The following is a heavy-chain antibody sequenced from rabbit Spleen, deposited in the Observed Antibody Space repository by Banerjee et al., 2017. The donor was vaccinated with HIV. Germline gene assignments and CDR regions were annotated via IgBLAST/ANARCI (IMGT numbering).Heavy chain of an antibody. Sequence: QLEESAGGLVQPGGSLKLSCKASGFTLSSYYMNWVRQAPGKGLEWIGYIDPVFGITYYANWVSGRFSISRENAQNTVFLQMTSLTAADTATYFCARSKYISSSRYSPDWLDLWGPGTLVTVS. D-gene: IGHD1-1*01. CDR3: ARSKYISSSRYSPDWLDL. J-gene: IGHJ5*01. V-gene: IGHV1S7*01. CDR1: GFTLSSYY. CDR2: IDPVFGIT.